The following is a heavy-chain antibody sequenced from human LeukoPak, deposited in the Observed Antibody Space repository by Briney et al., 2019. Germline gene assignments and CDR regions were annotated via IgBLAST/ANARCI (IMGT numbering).Heavy chain of an antibody. CDR2: IIPIFGTA. CDR3: ARDYGSGSSYNPLFDI. Sequence: SVKVSCKASGGTFSSYAISWVRQAPGQGLEWMGGIIPIFGTANYAQKFQGRVTITADESTSTAYMELSSLRSEDTAVYYCARDYGSGSSYNPLFDIWGQGTMVTVSS. CDR1: GGTFSSYA. D-gene: IGHD3-10*01. V-gene: IGHV1-69*13. J-gene: IGHJ3*02.